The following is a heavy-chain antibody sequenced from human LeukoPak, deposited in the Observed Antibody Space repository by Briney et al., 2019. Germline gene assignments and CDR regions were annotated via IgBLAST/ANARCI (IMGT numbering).Heavy chain of an antibody. D-gene: IGHD5-18*01. J-gene: IGHJ3*02. V-gene: IGHV1-46*01. Sequence: EASVTVSCTASGYTFTIYYMHWVRQAPGQGLEWMGIINPSGGSTSYAQKFQGRVTMTRDTSTSTVYMELSSLRSEDTAVCYCARDRSARGSFFDIWGQGTMVTVSS. CDR2: INPSGGST. CDR1: GYTFTIYY. CDR3: ARDRSARGSFFDI.